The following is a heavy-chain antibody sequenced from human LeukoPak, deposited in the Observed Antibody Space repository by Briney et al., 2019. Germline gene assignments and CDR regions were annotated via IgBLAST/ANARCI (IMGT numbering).Heavy chain of an antibody. CDR2: LGGSETST. J-gene: IGHJ3*02. CDR1: GFTFSIYA. Sequence: PGGSLRLSCAASGFTFSIYALSWVRQAPGKGLEWVSVLGGSETSTSYADSVKGRFTISRDNSKNTLYLQMNSLRAEDTAVYYCAKTYYDILTGPPPGVFDIWGQGTMVTVSS. CDR3: AKTYYDILTGPPPGVFDI. D-gene: IGHD3-9*01. V-gene: IGHV3-23*01.